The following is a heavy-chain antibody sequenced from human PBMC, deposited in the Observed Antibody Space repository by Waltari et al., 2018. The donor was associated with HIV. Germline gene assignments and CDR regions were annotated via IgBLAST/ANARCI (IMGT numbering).Heavy chain of an antibody. D-gene: IGHD1-26*01. CDR3: ARGGGSYFYYYYGMDV. CDR2: IYSSGRT. J-gene: IGHJ6*02. Sequence: QVQLQESGPGLVKPSETLSLTCTVSGGSISSYYWSWIRQPAGKGLEWIGRIYSSGRTNSNPSPTRRVTMSVDTSKDQFSLKLSAVTAADTAVYYCARGGGSYFYYYYGMDVWGQGTTVTVSS. CDR1: GGSISSYY. V-gene: IGHV4-4*07.